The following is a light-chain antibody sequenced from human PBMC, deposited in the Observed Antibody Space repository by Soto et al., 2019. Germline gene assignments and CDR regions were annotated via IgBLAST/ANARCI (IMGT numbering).Light chain of an antibody. CDR2: SNN. J-gene: IGLJ2*01. V-gene: IGLV1-44*01. CDR1: SPNIGSNT. Sequence: QAVLTQPPPASGAPRQRGPISCSGKSPNIGSNTVNWYQQLPGTAPKLVIYSNNQRPSGVPDRFSGSKSGTSASLAISGLQSEDEADYYCVAWDDSLNGYVVFGGGTKVTVL. CDR3: VAWDDSLNGYVV.